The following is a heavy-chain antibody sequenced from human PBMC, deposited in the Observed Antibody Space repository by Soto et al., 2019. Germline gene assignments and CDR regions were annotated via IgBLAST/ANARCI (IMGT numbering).Heavy chain of an antibody. D-gene: IGHD6-19*01. J-gene: IGHJ6*02. CDR2: ISYDGSNK. CDR1: GFTSSSYA. V-gene: IGHV3-30-3*01. CDR3: ARGSSGEYYYYYGMDV. Sequence: LRLSCAASGFTSSSYAMHWVRQAPGKGLEWVAVISYDGSNKYYADSVKGRFTISRDNSKNTLYLQMNSLRAEDTAVYYCARGSSGEYYYYYGMDVWGQGTTVTVSS.